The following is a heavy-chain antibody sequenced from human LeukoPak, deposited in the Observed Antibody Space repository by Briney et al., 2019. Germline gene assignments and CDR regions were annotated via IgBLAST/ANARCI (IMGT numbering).Heavy chain of an antibody. CDR2: ISPGGGSK. J-gene: IGHJ4*02. V-gene: IGHV3-11*01. CDR1: GFTFTDYH. CDR3: AKDAESGSFDY. Sequence: GGSLRLSCAAFGFTFTDYHMSWIRQAPGKGLECVSYISPGGGSKYFADSVKGRFTISRDNAKNSLYLQMNSLRAEDTALYYCAKDAESGSFDYWGQGTLVTVSS. D-gene: IGHD1-26*01.